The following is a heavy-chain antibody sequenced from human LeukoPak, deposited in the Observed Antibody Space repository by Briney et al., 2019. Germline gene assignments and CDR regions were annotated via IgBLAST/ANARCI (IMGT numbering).Heavy chain of an antibody. CDR1: GFTFSSYG. J-gene: IGHJ4*02. Sequence: PGGSLRLSCAASGFTFSSYGMHWVRQAPGKGLEWVAFIGYDGNNKYYPDSVKGRFTISRDNSKNTLYLQMNSLRAEDTAVYYCAKVQGESSSWYNFDYWGQGTLVTVSS. D-gene: IGHD6-13*01. CDR2: IGYDGNNK. CDR3: AKVQGESSSWYNFDY. V-gene: IGHV3-30*02.